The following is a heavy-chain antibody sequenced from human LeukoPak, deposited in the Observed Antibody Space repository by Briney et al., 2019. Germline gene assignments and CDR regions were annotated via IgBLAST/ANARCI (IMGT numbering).Heavy chain of an antibody. D-gene: IGHD3-10*01. V-gene: IGHV3-23*01. CDR2: ISPSGDIT. J-gene: IGHJ4*02. CDR1: GFTFSKHG. Sequence: GGSLRLSCAASGFTFSKHGMNWVRQAPGKGLEWVSGISPSGDITYYADSVKGRFTISRDNSKNKLYLQMNSLRAEDTAVYYCAKGLRGVITIRGSFDYWGQGTLVTVSS. CDR3: AKGLRGVITIRGSFDY.